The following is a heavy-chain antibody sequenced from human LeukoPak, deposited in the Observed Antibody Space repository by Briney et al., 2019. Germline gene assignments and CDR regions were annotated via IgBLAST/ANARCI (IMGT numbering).Heavy chain of an antibody. Sequence: PGGSLRLSCAASGFTFSSYWMHWVRQAPGKGLVGVSRINSDGSSTSYADSVKGRFTISRDNAKNTLYLQMNSLRAEDTAVYYCARGLVATTPFDYWGQGTLVTVSS. J-gene: IGHJ4*02. CDR2: INSDGSST. D-gene: IGHD5-12*01. CDR1: GFTFSSYW. V-gene: IGHV3-74*01. CDR3: ARGLVATTPFDY.